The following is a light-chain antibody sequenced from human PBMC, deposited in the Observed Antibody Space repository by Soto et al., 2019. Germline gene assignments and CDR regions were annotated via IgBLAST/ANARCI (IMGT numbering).Light chain of an antibody. V-gene: IGKV3-20*01. J-gene: IGKJ3*01. CDR1: QSVSSSY. Sequence: ENVLTQSPGTLSLSPGERATLSCRASQSVSSSYLAWYQQKPGQAPRLLIYGASSRATGIPDRFSGSGSGTDFTLTISRLEPEDFAVYYCQQYGSSPLFTFGPGTEVDIK. CDR3: QQYGSSPLFT. CDR2: GAS.